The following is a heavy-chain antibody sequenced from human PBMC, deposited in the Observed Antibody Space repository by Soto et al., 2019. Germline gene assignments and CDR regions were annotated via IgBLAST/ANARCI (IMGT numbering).Heavy chain of an antibody. CDR1: GFTFSSHG. J-gene: IGHJ4*02. D-gene: IGHD3-9*01. Sequence: GGSLRLSCATSGFTFSSHGMSWVRQAPGKGLDWVSGITGNGRNTYYADSVKGRFTISRDNAKNSLYLQMNSLRAEDTAVYYCASILLRYFDWSLDNYWGQGTLVTVSS. V-gene: IGHV3-21*01. CDR3: ASILLRYFDWSLDNY. CDR2: ITGNGRNT.